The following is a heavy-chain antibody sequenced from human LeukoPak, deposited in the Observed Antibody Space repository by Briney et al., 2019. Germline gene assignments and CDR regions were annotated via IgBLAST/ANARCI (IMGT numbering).Heavy chain of an antibody. V-gene: IGHV4-59*01. Sequence: NSSETLSLTWTVSGGSISSYYWSWIRQPPGKGLEWIGYIYYSGSTNYNPSLKSRVTISVDTSKNQFSLKLSSVTAADTAVYYCARNPKYYDIWTGYYKFDPWGQGTLVTVSS. CDR3: ARNPKYYDIWTGYYKFDP. D-gene: IGHD3-9*01. J-gene: IGHJ5*02. CDR2: IYYSGST. CDR1: GGSISSYY.